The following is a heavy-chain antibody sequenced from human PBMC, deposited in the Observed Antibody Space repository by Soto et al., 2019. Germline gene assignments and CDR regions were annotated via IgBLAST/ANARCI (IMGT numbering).Heavy chain of an antibody. CDR3: AIRPSYGSGSYAY. CDR2: IYYSGST. CDR1: GGSISSYY. Sequence: SETLSLTCTVSGGSISSYYWSWIRQPPGKGLEWIGYIYYSGSTNYNPSLKSRVTISVDTSKNQFSLKLSSVTAADTAVYYCAIRPSYGSGSYAYWGQGTLVNVSS. J-gene: IGHJ4*01. D-gene: IGHD3-10*01. V-gene: IGHV4-59*01.